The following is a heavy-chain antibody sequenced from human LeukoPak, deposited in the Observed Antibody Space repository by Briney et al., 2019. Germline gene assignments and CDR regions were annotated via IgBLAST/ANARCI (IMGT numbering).Heavy chain of an antibody. CDR1: GFTFSSYE. CDR3: ASKMDIVVVPAAPRGYYYYGMDV. CDR2: ISSSSSYI. V-gene: IGHV3-21*01. J-gene: IGHJ6*02. D-gene: IGHD2-2*03. Sequence: GGSLRLSCAASGFTFSSYEMNWVRQAPGKGLEWVSSISSSSSYIYYADSVKGRFTISRDNAKNSLYLQMNSLRAEETAVYYCASKMDIVVVPAAPRGYYYYGMDVWGQGTTVTVSS.